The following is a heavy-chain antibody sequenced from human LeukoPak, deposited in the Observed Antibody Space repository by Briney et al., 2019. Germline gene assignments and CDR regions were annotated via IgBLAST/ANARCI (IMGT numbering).Heavy chain of an antibody. CDR2: ISAYNGNT. D-gene: IGHD6-13*01. CDR3: ERGGRYSRSWSTFDP. Sequence: GASVKVSCKASGYTFTSYGISWVRQAPGQGLEWMGWISAYNGNTNYAQKLQGRVTMTTDTSTSTAYMELRSLRYDDMAVYYCERGGRYSRSWSTFDPWGQGTLVTVSS. V-gene: IGHV1-18*03. J-gene: IGHJ5*02. CDR1: GYTFTSYG.